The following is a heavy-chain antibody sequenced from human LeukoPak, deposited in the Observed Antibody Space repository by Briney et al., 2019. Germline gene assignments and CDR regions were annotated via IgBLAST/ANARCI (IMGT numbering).Heavy chain of an antibody. CDR2: IYYGGTT. CDR1: GGSISNDY. D-gene: IGHD3-10*01. CDR3: ATSGGWNRFEY. Sequence: SETLSLTCTVSGGSISNDYWSWIRQPPGKGLEWIGYIYYGGTTDYNPSLKSRVIISLDTSKNQISLKLSSVTAADPAVYYCATSGGWNRFEYWGQGTLVTVSS. J-gene: IGHJ4*02. V-gene: IGHV4-59*08.